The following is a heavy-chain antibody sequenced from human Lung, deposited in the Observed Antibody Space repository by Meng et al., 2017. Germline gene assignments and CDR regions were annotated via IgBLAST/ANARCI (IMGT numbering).Heavy chain of an antibody. D-gene: IGHD4-11*01. CDR2: INHSGST. V-gene: IGHV4-34*01. J-gene: IGHJ4*02. CDR1: CGSFSDYY. CDR3: ARGPTTMAHDFDY. Sequence: VQLQQWGAGLLKPSDTLSLTCVVSCGSFSDYYWSWIRQPPGKGLEWIGEINHSGSTNYNPSLESRANISVDTSQNNLSLKLSSVTAADSAVYYCARGPTTMAHDFDYWGQGTLVTVSS.